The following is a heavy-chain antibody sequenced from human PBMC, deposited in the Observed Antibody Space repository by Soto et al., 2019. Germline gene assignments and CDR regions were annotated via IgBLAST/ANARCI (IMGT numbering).Heavy chain of an antibody. CDR2: ISSTTTYT. J-gene: IGHJ4*02. D-gene: IGHD2-21*02. CDR1: GFTFGNYY. CDR3: ARDPGGDSEIYFDY. V-gene: IGHV3-11*05. Sequence: QVQLVESGGGLVKPGRSLRLSCAASGFTFGNYYMSWIRQAPGKGLEWVSYISSTTTYTNYADSVKGRFTISRDNAKNLLYLQMNSLRAEDTAVYYCARDPGGDSEIYFDYWGQGTLVTVSS.